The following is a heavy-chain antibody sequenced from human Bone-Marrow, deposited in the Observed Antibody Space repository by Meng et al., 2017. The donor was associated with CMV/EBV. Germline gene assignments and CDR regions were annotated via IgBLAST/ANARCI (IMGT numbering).Heavy chain of an antibody. V-gene: IGHV3-21*01. D-gene: IGHD2-2*01. CDR1: GFTFRNAW. CDR3: ARGGRSRPHPGVVQAVKGGDYYYGMDV. Sequence: LTGAASGFTFRNAWMSWARQAPGKGLEWVSYISSSSSYIYYADSVKGRFTISRDNAKNSLYLQMNSLSAEDTAVYYCARGGRSRPHPGVVQAVKGGDYYYGMDVWGQGTTVTVSS. J-gene: IGHJ6*02. CDR2: ISSSSSYI.